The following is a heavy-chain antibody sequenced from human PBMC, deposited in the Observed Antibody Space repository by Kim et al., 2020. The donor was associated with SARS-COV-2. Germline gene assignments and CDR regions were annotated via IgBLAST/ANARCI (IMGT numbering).Heavy chain of an antibody. J-gene: IGHJ6*02. V-gene: IGHV3-9*01. Sequence: GGSLRLSCTASAITFDDYAMHWVRQAPGRGLEWVSGISWNSGNIDYVDSVKGRFTISRDNSKNSLYLQMNSLRTEDTALYYCVKDFSAGLSHPYGMDVWGQGITVIVS. CDR3: VKDFSAGLSHPYGMDV. D-gene: IGHD3-10*01. CDR2: ISWNSGNI. CDR1: AITFDDYA.